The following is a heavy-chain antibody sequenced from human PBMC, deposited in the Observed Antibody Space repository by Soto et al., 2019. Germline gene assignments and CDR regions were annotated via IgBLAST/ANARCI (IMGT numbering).Heavy chain of an antibody. Sequence: QVQLVESGGGVVQPGRSLRLSCAATGFTFSSYGMHWVRQAPGKGLEWVAVIWYDGSNKYYADSVKARFTISRDNSKNTRYLQMNSLRAEDTAVYYCARGTYYGVPRFDYWCKGTLVTVS. CDR1: GFTFSSYG. V-gene: IGHV3-33*01. CDR2: IWYDGSNK. D-gene: IGHD4-17*01. CDR3: ARGTYYGVPRFDY. J-gene: IGHJ4*02.